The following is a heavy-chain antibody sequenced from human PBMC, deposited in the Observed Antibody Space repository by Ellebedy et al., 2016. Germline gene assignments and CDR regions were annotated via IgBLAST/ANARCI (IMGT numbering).Heavy chain of an antibody. D-gene: IGHD6-6*01. V-gene: IGHV3-23*01. CDR2: ISRIDDST. Sequence: GESLKISXTASGFTFSSYVMSWVRQAPGKGLKWVSGISRIDDSTYYADSVKGRFTISRDNSKNTLYLQMNSLRAEDTAVYYCARDKDPPGYSNSDYYGMDVWGQGTTVTVSS. J-gene: IGHJ6*02. CDR3: ARDKDPPGYSNSDYYGMDV. CDR1: GFTFSSYV.